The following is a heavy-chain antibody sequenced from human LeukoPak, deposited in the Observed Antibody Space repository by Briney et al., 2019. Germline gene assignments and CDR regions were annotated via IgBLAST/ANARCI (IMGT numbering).Heavy chain of an antibody. CDR1: GYTFTGYY. D-gene: IGHD6-6*01. V-gene: IGHV1-69*05. Sequence: ASVKVSCKASGYTFTGYYMHWVRQAPGQGLEWMGWIIPIFGTANYAQKFQGRVTITTDESTSTAYMELSSLRSEDTAVYYCARGLIAARPTTDYWGQGTLVTVSS. CDR3: ARGLIAARPTTDY. J-gene: IGHJ4*02. CDR2: IIPIFGTA.